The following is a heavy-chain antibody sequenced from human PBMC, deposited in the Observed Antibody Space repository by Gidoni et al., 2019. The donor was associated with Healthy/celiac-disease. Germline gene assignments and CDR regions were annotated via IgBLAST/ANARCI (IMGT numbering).Heavy chain of an antibody. Sequence: EVQLLESGGGLVQPGGSLRLSCAASGFTFSSYAMSWVRQAPGKGLEWVSAISGSGGSTYYADSVKGRFTISRDNSKNTLYLQMNSLRAEDTAVYYCAKGACGGDCYWGVDYYYGMDVWGQGTTVTVSS. J-gene: IGHJ6*02. D-gene: IGHD2-21*02. CDR2: ISGSGGST. CDR3: AKGACGGDCYWGVDYYYGMDV. V-gene: IGHV3-23*01. CDR1: GFTFSSYA.